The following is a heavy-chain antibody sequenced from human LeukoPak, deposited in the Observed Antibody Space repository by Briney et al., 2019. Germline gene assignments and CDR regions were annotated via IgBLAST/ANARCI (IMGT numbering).Heavy chain of an antibody. Sequence: SETLSLTCTVSGGSISSYYWSWIRQPPGKGLEWIGYIYYSGSTNYNPSLKSRVTISVDTSKNQFSLKLSSVTAADTAVYYCAGCLGGTPPDGAFDIWGQGTMVAVSS. V-gene: IGHV4-59*01. CDR3: AGCLGGTPPDGAFDI. CDR1: GGSISSYY. CDR2: IYYSGST. J-gene: IGHJ3*02. D-gene: IGHD1-26*01.